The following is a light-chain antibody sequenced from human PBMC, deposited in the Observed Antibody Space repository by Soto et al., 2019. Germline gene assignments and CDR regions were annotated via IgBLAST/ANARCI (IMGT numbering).Light chain of an antibody. CDR3: QQYGISPRT. Sequence: IVITQSPSTLSVSPRERATLSCRASQSFSSNLAWYQQKPGQAPRLLIYGASSRTTGIPDRFSGSGSGTDFTLTISRLEPEDFAVYYCQQYGISPRTFGQVSKVDIK. CDR2: GAS. CDR1: QSFSSN. J-gene: IGKJ1*01. V-gene: IGKV3-20*01.